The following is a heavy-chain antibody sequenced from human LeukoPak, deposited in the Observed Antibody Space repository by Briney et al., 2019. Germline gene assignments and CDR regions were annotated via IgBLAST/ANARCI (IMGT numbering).Heavy chain of an antibody. Sequence: PGGSLRPSCAASGFTVSSNYMSWVRQAPGKGLEWVSVIYSGGSTYYADSVKGRFTISRDNSKDTLYLQMNSLRAEDTAVYYCAGGAVTHPDYWGQGTLVTVSS. CDR3: AGGAVTHPDY. CDR2: IYSGGST. CDR1: GFTVSSNY. J-gene: IGHJ4*02. V-gene: IGHV3-53*01. D-gene: IGHD4-17*01.